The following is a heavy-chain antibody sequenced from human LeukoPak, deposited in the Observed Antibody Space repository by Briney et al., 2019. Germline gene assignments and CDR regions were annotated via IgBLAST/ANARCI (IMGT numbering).Heavy chain of an antibody. V-gene: IGHV3-30*02. CDR3: ARDRNYDSSGYRDY. Sequence: GGSLRLSCAASGFTFSSYGMHWVRQAPGKGLEWVAFIRYDGSNKYYADSVKGRFTISRDNSKNTLYLQMNSLRAEDTAVYYCARDRNYDSSGYRDYWGQGTLVTVSS. CDR2: IRYDGSNK. J-gene: IGHJ4*02. CDR1: GFTFSSYG. D-gene: IGHD3-22*01.